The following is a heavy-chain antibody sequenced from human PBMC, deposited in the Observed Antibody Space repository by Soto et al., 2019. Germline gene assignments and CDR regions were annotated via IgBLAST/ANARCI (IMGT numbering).Heavy chain of an antibody. CDR2: IYYSGST. CDR3: ARDPYCSSTSCYTGGGMDV. Sequence: QVQLQESGPGLVKPSQTLSLTCTVSGGSISSGGYYWSWIRQHPGKGLEWIGYIYYSGSTYYNPSLNGRVTISVDTSKNQCSLKLSSVTAADTAVYYCARDPYCSSTSCYTGGGMDVWGQGTTVTVSS. D-gene: IGHD2-2*02. V-gene: IGHV4-31*03. J-gene: IGHJ6*02. CDR1: GGSISSGGYY.